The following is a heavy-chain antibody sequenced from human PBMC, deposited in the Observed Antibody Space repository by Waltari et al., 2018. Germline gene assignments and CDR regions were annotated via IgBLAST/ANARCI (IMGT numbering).Heavy chain of an antibody. Sequence: EVQLVESGGGLVQPGGSLRLSCAASGFTFSSYWMSWVRQAPGKGLEWVANIKQDGSEKYYVDSVKGRFTISRDNAKNSLYLQMNSLRAEDTAVYYCTRTGSYGIYYFDYWGQGTLVTVSS. CDR1: GFTFSSYW. V-gene: IGHV3-7*01. D-gene: IGHD1-26*01. CDR3: TRTGSYGIYYFDY. CDR2: IKQDGSEK. J-gene: IGHJ4*02.